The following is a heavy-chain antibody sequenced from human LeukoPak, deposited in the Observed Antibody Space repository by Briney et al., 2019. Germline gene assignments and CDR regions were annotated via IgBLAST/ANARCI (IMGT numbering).Heavy chain of an antibody. D-gene: IGHD5-24*01. V-gene: IGHV4-34*01. Sequence: PSETLSLTCAVYGGSFSGYYWSWIRQPPGKGLEWIGEINHSGSTNYNPSLKSRVTISVDTSKNQFSLKLSSVTAADTAVYYCARGGDGYPPVTSKYYYYGMDVWGQGTTVTVSS. CDR3: ARGGDGYPPVTSKYYYYGMDV. J-gene: IGHJ6*02. CDR1: GGSFSGYY. CDR2: INHSGST.